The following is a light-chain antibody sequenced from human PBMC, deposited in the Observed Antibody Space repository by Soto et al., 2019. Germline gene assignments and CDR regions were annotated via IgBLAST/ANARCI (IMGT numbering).Light chain of an antibody. CDR3: SSYTSSITLV. J-gene: IGLJ2*01. V-gene: IGLV2-14*03. Sequence: QSALTQPASVSGSPGQSITISCTGTSSDVGGYNYVSWSQQLPGKAPKLMIYDVSKRPSGVSNRFSGSKSGNTASLSISGLQAEDEADYYCSSYTSSITLVFGGGTKVTVL. CDR2: DVS. CDR1: SSDVGGYNY.